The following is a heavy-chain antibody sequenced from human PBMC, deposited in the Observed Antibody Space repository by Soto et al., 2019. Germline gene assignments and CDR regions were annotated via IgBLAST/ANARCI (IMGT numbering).Heavy chain of an antibody. CDR1: GGSISSGDYY. CDR2: IYYSGST. D-gene: IGHD3-3*01. J-gene: IGHJ6*02. Sequence: PSETLSLTCTDSGGSISSGDYYWSWIRQPPGKGLEWIGYIYYSGSTYYNPSLKSRVTISVDTSKNQFSLKLSSVTAADTAVYYCARDNILGILYGGMDVWGQGTTVTVSS. V-gene: IGHV4-30-4*01. CDR3: ARDNILGILYGGMDV.